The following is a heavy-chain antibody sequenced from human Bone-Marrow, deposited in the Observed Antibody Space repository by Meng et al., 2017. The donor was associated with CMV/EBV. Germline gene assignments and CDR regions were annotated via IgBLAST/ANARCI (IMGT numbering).Heavy chain of an antibody. V-gene: IGHV1-2*02. CDR2: INPNSGGT. CDR3: ARDQGRGFSSSWYSYYYYYGMDV. CDR1: Y. Sequence: YMHGVRQAPGQGLEWMGWINPNSGGTNYAQKFQGRVTMTRDTSISTAYMELSRLRSDDTAVYYCARDQGRGFSSSWYSYYYYYGMDVWGQGTTVTVSS. J-gene: IGHJ6*02. D-gene: IGHD6-13*01.